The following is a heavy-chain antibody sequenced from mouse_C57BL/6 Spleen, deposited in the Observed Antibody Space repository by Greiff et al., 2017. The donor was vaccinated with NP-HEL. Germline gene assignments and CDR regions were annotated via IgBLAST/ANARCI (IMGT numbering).Heavy chain of an antibody. V-gene: IGHV5-17*01. CDR1: GFTFSDYG. CDR3: AGGRGFDY. CDR2: ISSGSSTI. J-gene: IGHJ2*01. Sequence: EVMLVESGGGLVKPGGSLKLSCAASGFTFSDYGMHWVRQAPEKGLEWVAYISSGSSTIYYADTVTGRFTISRENAKNNLFLRMTSVRAEDTAMYYCAGGRGFDYWGKGTTLTVSS.